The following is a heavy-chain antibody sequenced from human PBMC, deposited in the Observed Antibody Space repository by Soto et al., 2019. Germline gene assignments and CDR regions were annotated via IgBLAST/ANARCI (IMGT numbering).Heavy chain of an antibody. D-gene: IGHD3-22*01. V-gene: IGHV1-46*01. Sequence: ASVKVSCKASGYTFTSYYMHWVRQAPGQGLEWMGIINPSGGNTSYAQKLQGRVTMTRDTSTSTVYMELSSLRSEDTAVYYCAREEYYYDSSGYSYYYYGMDVWGQGTTVTVSS. J-gene: IGHJ6*02. CDR1: GYTFTSYY. CDR3: AREEYYYDSSGYSYYYYGMDV. CDR2: INPSGGNT.